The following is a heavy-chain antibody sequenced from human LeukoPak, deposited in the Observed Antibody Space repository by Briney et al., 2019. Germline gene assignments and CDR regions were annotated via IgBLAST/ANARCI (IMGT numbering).Heavy chain of an antibody. CDR3: AKDLRYSSSWYPFDY. V-gene: IGHV3-74*03. CDR1: GFTFSSYW. CDR2: INSDGTGT. D-gene: IGHD6-13*01. J-gene: IGHJ4*02. Sequence: GGSLRLSCAASGFTFSSYWMHWVRQAPGKGPVWVSRINSDGTGTMYADSVKGRFTISRDNSKSTLSLQMNSLRAEDTAVYYCAKDLRYSSSWYPFDYWGQGTLVTVSS.